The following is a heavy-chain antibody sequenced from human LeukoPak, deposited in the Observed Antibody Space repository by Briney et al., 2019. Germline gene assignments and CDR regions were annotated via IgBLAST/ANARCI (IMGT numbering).Heavy chain of an antibody. D-gene: IGHD5-18*01. J-gene: IGHJ4*02. CDR2: ISWNSGSI. Sequence: GGSLRLSCAASGFTFDDYAMHWVRQAPGKGLEWVSGISWNSGSIGYADSVKGRFTISRDNAKNSLFLQMNSLRAEDTAVYYCAKVRGGYTYGGYFDNWGQGTLVTVSS. CDR1: GFTFDDYA. CDR3: AKVRGGYTYGGYFDN. V-gene: IGHV3-9*01.